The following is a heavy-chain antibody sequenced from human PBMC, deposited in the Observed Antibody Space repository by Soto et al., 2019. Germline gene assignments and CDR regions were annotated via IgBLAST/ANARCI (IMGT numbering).Heavy chain of an antibody. CDR1: GFTFSSYS. CDR3: ARGYCSGGSCYFYYYYYYMDV. D-gene: IGHD2-15*01. J-gene: IGHJ6*03. V-gene: IGHV3-48*01. CDR2: ISSSSSTI. Sequence: PGGSLRLSCAASGFTFSSYSMNWVRQAPGKGLEWVSYISSSSSTIYYADSVKGRFTIPRDNAKNSLYLQMNSLRAEDTAVYYCARGYCSGGSCYFYYYYYYMDVWGKGTTVTVSS.